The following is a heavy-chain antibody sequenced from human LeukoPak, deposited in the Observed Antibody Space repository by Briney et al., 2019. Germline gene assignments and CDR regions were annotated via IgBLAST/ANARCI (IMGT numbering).Heavy chain of an antibody. J-gene: IGHJ4*02. CDR1: GGSSSSGDYY. CDR3: ARDQVAGFDH. CDR2: IYYSGST. D-gene: IGHD6-19*01. Sequence: SETLSHTCTVSGGSSSSGDYYWSWIRQPPGKGLEWIGYIYYSGSTYYNPSLKSRVTISVDTSKNQFSLKLSSVTAADTAVYYCARDQVAGFDHWGQGTLVTVSS. V-gene: IGHV4-30-4*08.